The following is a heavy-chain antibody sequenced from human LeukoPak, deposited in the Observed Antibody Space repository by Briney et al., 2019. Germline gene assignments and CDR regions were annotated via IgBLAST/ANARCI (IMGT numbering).Heavy chain of an antibody. CDR1: GGSFSGYH. J-gene: IGHJ4*02. V-gene: IGHV4-34*01. Sequence: SETLSLTCAVYGGSFSGYHWTWIRQSPGKGLEWIGDINPSGSTYYNPSLKSRLTISVDTSKNQFSLKLRSVTAADTAVYYCAKASWVSNADAVLWGQGTVVTVS. CDR3: AKASWVSNADAVL. D-gene: IGHD6-13*01. CDR2: INPSGST.